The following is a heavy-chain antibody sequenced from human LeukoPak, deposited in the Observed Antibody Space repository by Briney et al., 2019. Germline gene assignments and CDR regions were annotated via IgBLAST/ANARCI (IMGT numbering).Heavy chain of an antibody. V-gene: IGHV3-23*01. CDR2: ISGSGGST. J-gene: IGHJ4*02. CDR1: GFTFSSYA. Sequence: PGGSLRLSCAASGFTFSSYAMSWVRQAPGKGLEWVSAISGSGGSTYYADSVKGRFTISRDNSKNTLYLQMDSLRADDTAVYYCAGGRTYSSSTLEDYWGQGTLVTVSS. CDR3: AGGRTYSSSTLEDY. D-gene: IGHD6-13*01.